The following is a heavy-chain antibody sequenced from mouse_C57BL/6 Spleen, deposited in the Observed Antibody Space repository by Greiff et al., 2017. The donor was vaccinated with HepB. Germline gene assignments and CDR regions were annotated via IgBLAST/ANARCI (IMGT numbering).Heavy chain of an antibody. Sequence: QVQLQQPGAELVRPGSSVKLSCKASGYTFTSYWMHWVKQRPIQGLEWIGNIDPSDSETHYNQKFKDKATLTVDKSSSTAYMQLSSLTSEDSAVYYCARSGYYGSSYEVDYWGQGTTLTVSS. D-gene: IGHD1-1*01. J-gene: IGHJ2*01. CDR3: ARSGYYGSSYEVDY. CDR2: IDPSDSET. V-gene: IGHV1-52*01. CDR1: GYTFTSYW.